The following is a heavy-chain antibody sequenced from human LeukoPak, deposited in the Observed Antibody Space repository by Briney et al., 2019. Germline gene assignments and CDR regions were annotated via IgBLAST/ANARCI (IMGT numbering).Heavy chain of an antibody. CDR3: ARSRGSDY. J-gene: IGHJ4*02. D-gene: IGHD5-12*01. CDR1: GFTLSSYN. CDR2: ISSSSTTI. V-gene: IGHV3-48*02. Sequence: GGSLRLSCAASGFTLSSYNMNWVRQAPGKGLEWVSYISSSSTTIYYADSVKGRFTIPRDNAKNSLYLQMNSLRDEDTAVYYCARSRGSDYWGKGTLVPVSS.